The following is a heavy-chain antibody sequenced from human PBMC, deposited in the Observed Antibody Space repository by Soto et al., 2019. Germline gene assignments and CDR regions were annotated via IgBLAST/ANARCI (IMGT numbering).Heavy chain of an antibody. D-gene: IGHD6-19*01. J-gene: IGHJ4*02. V-gene: IGHV3-49*03. CDR3: TSNGYSSGWYGAY. CDR1: GFTFGDYA. Sequence: PGGSLRLSCTASGFTFGDYAMSWFRQAPGKGLEWVGFIRSKAYGGTTEYAASVKGRFTISRDDSKSIAYLQMNSLKTEDTAVYYCTSNGYSSGWYGAYWGQGTRVTLSS. CDR2: IRSKAYGGTT.